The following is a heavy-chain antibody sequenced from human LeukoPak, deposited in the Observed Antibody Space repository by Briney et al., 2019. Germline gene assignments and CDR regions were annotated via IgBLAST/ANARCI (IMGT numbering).Heavy chain of an antibody. CDR2: INPSGGGT. V-gene: IGHV1-46*01. CDR1: GYTFTKYY. CDR3: ARDLGDDYGDYPPVPLHHGSGWQWEPGFDH. Sequence: GASVKISCKASGYTFTKYYTHRVRQAPGQGLEWMGIINPSGGGTSYAQKFQGRVTMTRDTSTSTVYMELSRLRSEDTAIYYCARDLGDDYGDYPPVPLHHGSGWQWEPGFDHWGQGTLVTVSS. J-gene: IGHJ4*02. D-gene: IGHD4-17*01.